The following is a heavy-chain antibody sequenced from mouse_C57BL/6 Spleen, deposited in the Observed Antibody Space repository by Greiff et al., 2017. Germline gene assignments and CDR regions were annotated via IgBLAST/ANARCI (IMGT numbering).Heavy chain of an antibody. CDR3: ASCYGSSYFYAMDY. J-gene: IGHJ4*01. V-gene: IGHV1-22*01. CDR2: INPNNGGT. Sequence: EVKLVESGPELVKPGASVKMSCKASGYTFTDYNMHWVKQSHGKSLEWIGYINPNNGGTSYNQKFKGKATLTVNKSSSTAYMELRSLTSEDSAVYYCASCYGSSYFYAMDYWGQGTSVTVSS. CDR1: GYTFTDYN. D-gene: IGHD1-1*01.